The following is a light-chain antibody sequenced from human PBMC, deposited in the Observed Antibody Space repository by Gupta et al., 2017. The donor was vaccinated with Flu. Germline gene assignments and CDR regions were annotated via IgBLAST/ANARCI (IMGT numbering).Light chain of an antibody. CDR3: NYYTTPTTLSV. CDR2: AVN. V-gene: IGLV2-14*03. CDR1: RDNIGSYDY. Sequence: ITISCTGTRDNIGSYDYVSWYHQHPTTDPRRIIVAVNRRPSGVSDRFSCSKSGTTASPTLFVLQPEDEADDYCNYYTTPTTLSVFGGGTKLTVL. J-gene: IGLJ3*02.